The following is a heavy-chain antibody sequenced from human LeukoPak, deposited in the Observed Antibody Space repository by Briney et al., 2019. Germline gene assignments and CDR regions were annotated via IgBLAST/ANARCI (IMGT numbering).Heavy chain of an antibody. D-gene: IGHD6-19*01. CDR2: ISYDGSNK. V-gene: IGHV3-30-3*01. Sequence: GGSLRLSCEASGFTFSSYAMHWVRQAPGKGLEWVAVISYDGSNKYYADSVKGRFTISRDNSKNTLYLQMNSLRAEDTVVYYCARDPGRWLVRYFDYWGQGTLVTVSS. CDR1: GFTFSSYA. J-gene: IGHJ4*02. CDR3: ARDPGRWLVRYFDY.